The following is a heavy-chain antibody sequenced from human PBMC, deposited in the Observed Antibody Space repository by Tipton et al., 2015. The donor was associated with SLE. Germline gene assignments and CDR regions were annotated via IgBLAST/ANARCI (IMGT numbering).Heavy chain of an antibody. CDR3: ARAHDSSITPAFDI. D-gene: IGHD3-22*01. J-gene: IGHJ3*02. Sequence: TLSLTCTVSGGSISSYYWSWIRQPPGKGLEWIGYIYYSGSTNYNPSLNSRVTISVDTSKNQFSLKLSSVTAADTAVYYCARAHDSSITPAFDIWGQGTMVTVSS. CDR1: GGSISSYY. CDR2: IYYSGST. V-gene: IGHV4-59*08.